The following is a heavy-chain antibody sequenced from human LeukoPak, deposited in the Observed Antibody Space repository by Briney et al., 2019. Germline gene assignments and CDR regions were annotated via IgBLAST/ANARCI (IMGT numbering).Heavy chain of an antibody. CDR2: IYYSGST. Sequence: PSETLSLTCTVSGGSISSYYWSWIRQPPGKGLEWIGYIYYSGSTNYNPSLKSRVTISVDTSKNQFSLKLSSVTAADTAVYYCASLRADYGVYYFDYWGQGTLVTVSS. CDR3: ASLRADYGVYYFDY. D-gene: IGHD4-17*01. J-gene: IGHJ4*02. CDR1: GGSISSYY. V-gene: IGHV4-59*08.